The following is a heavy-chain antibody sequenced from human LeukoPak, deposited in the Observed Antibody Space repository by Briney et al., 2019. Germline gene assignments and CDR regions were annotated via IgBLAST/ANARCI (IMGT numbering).Heavy chain of an antibody. CDR3: ARSPTTVTTDLGYFQH. D-gene: IGHD4-17*01. J-gene: IGHJ1*01. CDR2: IYCGGST. CDR1: GCSISSSGYY. Sequence: SETLSLTCTVSGCSISSSGYYWGWLRQRPGKGLEWVVSIYCGGSTYYNPLLRSRVTISVDTSKNQFSLKLSSVTAADTAVYYCARSPTTVTTDLGYFQHWGQGTLVTVSS. V-gene: IGHV4-39*01.